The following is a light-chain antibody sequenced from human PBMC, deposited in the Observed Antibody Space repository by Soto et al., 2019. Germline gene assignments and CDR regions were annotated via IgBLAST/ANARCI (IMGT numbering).Light chain of an antibody. CDR2: EAS. J-gene: IGKJ1*01. Sequence: DIQMTQSPSTLSASVGDRVTITCRASQSISDSLAWYKQKPGKAPKLLIYEASSLKIGVPSRFSGSRSGTEYTLTISSLQPDDFATYYCQQYNGYWTFGQGTKVESK. V-gene: IGKV1-5*03. CDR1: QSISDS. CDR3: QQYNGYWT.